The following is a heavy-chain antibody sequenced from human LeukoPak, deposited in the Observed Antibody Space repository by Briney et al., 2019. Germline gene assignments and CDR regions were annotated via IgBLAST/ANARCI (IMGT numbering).Heavy chain of an antibody. CDR2: ISSSSSTI. CDR3: ARSPYYYYYYYMDV. J-gene: IGHJ6*03. Sequence: GGSLRLSCAASGFTFSSYSMNWVRQAPGKGLEWVSYISSSSSTIYYADSVKGRFTISRDNAKNSLYLQMNSLRAEDTAVYYCARSPYYYYYYYMDVWGKGTTVTISS. CDR1: GFTFSSYS. V-gene: IGHV3-48*01.